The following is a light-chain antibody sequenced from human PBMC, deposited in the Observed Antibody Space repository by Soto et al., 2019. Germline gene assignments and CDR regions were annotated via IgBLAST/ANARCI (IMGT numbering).Light chain of an antibody. J-gene: IGKJ5*01. V-gene: IGKV3-15*01. CDR2: GAS. Sequence: EVVMTQSPATLSVSPGERATLSCRASQSISSNLAWYQQRSGQAPRLLMYGASTRATGIPARFSGSGSGTEFTLTISSLQSEDFAVYYCQQYNNWITFGQGTRLEIK. CDR1: QSISSN. CDR3: QQYNNWIT.